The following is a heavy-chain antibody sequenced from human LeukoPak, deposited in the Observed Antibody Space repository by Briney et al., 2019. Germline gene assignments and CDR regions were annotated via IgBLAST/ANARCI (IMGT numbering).Heavy chain of an antibody. D-gene: IGHD3-10*01. CDR1: GFSFSGHA. CDR2: IGDSGGLI. CDR3: AKDRGWFGGSLANFDY. V-gene: IGHV3-23*01. Sequence: PGGSLRLSCAASGFSFSGHAMSWVRQAPGKGLEWVSAIGDSGGLIYYADSVKGRFTISRDNSKNTLYLQMNSLGAEDTAVYYCAKDRGWFGGSLANFDYWGQGTLVTVSS. J-gene: IGHJ4*02.